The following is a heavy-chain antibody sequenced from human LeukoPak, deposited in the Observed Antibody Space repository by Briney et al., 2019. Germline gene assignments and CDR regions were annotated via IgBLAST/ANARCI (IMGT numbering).Heavy chain of an antibody. J-gene: IGHJ6*03. Sequence: ASVKVSCKASGGTFSSYAISRVRQAPGQGLEWMGGIIPIFGTANYAQKFQGRVTITADESTSTAYMELSSLRSEDTAVYYCATPSSSTSAAPDYYYYYYMDVWGKGTTVTVSS. CDR1: GGTFSSYA. V-gene: IGHV1-69*01. CDR2: IIPIFGTA. D-gene: IGHD2-2*01. CDR3: ATPSSSTSAAPDYYYYYYMDV.